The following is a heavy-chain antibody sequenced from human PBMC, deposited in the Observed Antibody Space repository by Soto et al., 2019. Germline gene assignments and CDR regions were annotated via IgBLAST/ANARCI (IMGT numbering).Heavy chain of an antibody. D-gene: IGHD2-21*01. Sequence: PSETLSLTCTVSGRSISGSSYYWGWVRQPPGKELEWIASIYYSGSTYYNPPLKSRVAMSVDTSKHQFSLKLSSVTAADTAGYYCAIGAGAGSNINCYVSGLDPWGQGTLVTVSS. CDR3: AIGAGAGSNINCYVSGLDP. CDR1: GRSISGSSYY. V-gene: IGHV4-39*01. J-gene: IGHJ5*02. CDR2: IYYSGST.